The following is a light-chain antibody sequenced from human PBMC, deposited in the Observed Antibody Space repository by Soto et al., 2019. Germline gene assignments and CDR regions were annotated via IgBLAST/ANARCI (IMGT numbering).Light chain of an antibody. Sequence: QSALTQPAYVSGSPGQSITISCTGTSGDIGAYNFVSWYQQLPGKAPKLMIYDVSSRPSGVSDRFSGSKSGNTASLTVSGLQAEDEADYYCSSYTITSSHVVFGGGTKLTVL. CDR3: SSYTITSSHVV. J-gene: IGLJ2*01. CDR2: DVS. CDR1: SGDIGAYNF. V-gene: IGLV2-14*01.